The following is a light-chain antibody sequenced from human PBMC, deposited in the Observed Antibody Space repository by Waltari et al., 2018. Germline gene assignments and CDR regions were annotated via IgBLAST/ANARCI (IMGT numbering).Light chain of an antibody. CDR1: DSDVGAYDF. J-gene: IGLJ1*01. V-gene: IGLV2-14*01. Sequence: QSALTQPASVSGSPVQSITISCSGTDSDVGAYDFVSWYQQHPGKAPHLIIYAVSNRPSGISIRFSASNSANPASLTISGLQAEDEADYCCRSDTTSSAPGVFGTGTRVTVL. CDR2: AVS. CDR3: RSDTTSSAPGV.